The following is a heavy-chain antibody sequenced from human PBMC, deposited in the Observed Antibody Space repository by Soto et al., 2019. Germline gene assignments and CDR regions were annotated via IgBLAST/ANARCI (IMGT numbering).Heavy chain of an antibody. CDR1: GGSIGSGGYY. J-gene: IGHJ5*02. V-gene: IGHV4-31*03. Sequence: SETLSLTCTVSGGSIGSGGYYWSWIRQHPGKGLEWIGYIYYSGSTYYNPSLKSRVTISVDTSKNQFSLKLSSVTAADTAVYYCARVSSSWYNWFDPWGQGTLVTVSS. D-gene: IGHD6-13*01. CDR2: IYYSGST. CDR3: ARVSSSWYNWFDP.